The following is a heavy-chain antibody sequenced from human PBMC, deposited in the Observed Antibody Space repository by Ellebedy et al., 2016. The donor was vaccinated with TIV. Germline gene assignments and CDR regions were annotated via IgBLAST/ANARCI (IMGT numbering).Heavy chain of an antibody. CDR2: IFYSGIT. V-gene: IGHV4-30-4*01. CDR1: NGSISSRNHY. D-gene: IGHD3-16*01. J-gene: IGHJ6*02. Sequence: SETLSLXCTVSNGSISSRNHYWSWVRQPPGKGLEWIGYIFYSGITYSSPSLESPVTMSVDTSKNQFSLKLTSVTAADTAVYYCARDRVDLCMGACFHYYGMDVWGQGTTVTVSS. CDR3: ARDRVDLCMGACFHYYGMDV.